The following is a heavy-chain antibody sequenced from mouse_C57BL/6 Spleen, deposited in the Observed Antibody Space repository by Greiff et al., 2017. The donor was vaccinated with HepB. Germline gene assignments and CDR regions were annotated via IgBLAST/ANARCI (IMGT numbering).Heavy chain of an antibody. CDR2: IYPGDGDT. V-gene: IGHV1-80*01. Sequence: QVQLQQSGAELVKPGASVKISCKASGYAFSSYWMNWVKQRPGKGLEWIGQIYPGDGDTNYNGKFKGKATLTADKSSSTAYMQLSSLTSEASAVYFCARSEKPSWFAYWGQGTLVTVSA. J-gene: IGHJ3*01. CDR3: ARSEKPSWFAY. CDR1: GYAFSSYW.